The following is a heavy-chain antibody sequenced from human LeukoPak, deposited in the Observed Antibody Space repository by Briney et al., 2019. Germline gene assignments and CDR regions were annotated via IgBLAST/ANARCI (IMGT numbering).Heavy chain of an antibody. D-gene: IGHD2-2*02. Sequence: SGGSLRLSCAASGFTFSSYAMSWVRQAPGKGLKWVSAISGSGGSTYYADSVKGRFTISRDNSKNTLYLQMNSLRAEDTAVYYCATRYCSSTSCYTQADYWGQGTLVTVSS. V-gene: IGHV3-23*01. CDR2: ISGSGGST. CDR3: ATRYCSSTSCYTQADY. J-gene: IGHJ4*02. CDR1: GFTFSSYA.